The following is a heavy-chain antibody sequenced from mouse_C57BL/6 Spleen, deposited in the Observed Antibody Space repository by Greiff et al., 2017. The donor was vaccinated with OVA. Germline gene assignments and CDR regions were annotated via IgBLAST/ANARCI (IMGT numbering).Heavy chain of an antibody. V-gene: IGHV1-15*01. CDR1: GYTFTDYE. Sequence: VQLVESGAELVRPGASVTLSCKASGYTFTDYEMHWVKQTPVHGLEWIGAIDPETGGTAYNQKFKGKAILTADKSSSTAYMELRSLTSEDSAVYYCSHRYYGSSYVDYWGQGTTLTVSS. CDR3: SHRYYGSSYVDY. CDR2: IDPETGGT. J-gene: IGHJ2*01. D-gene: IGHD1-1*01.